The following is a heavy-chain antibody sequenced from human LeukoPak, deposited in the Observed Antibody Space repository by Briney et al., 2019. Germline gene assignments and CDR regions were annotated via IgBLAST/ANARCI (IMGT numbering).Heavy chain of an antibody. J-gene: IGHJ4*02. CDR1: GYTFTANY. CDR3: ARGSGTSWYDY. Sequence: GASVKVSCKASGYTFTANYMHWVRQAPGQGLEWMGWMNTNTGDTKNAQKFQGCVTMTRDTSITTAHMELSRLTFDDTAVYYCARGSGTSWYDYWGQGTLVTVSS. CDR2: MNTNTGDT. D-gene: IGHD6-13*01. V-gene: IGHV1-2*04.